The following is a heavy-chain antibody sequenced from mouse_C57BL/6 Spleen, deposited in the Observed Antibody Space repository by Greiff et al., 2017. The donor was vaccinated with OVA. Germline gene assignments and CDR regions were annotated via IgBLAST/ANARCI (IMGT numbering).Heavy chain of an antibody. Sequence: QVQLKESGPELVKPGASVKISCKASGYAFSSYWMNWVKQRPGKGLEWIGRIYPGDGDTNYNGKFKGKATLTADKSSSTAYMQLSSLTSEDSAVYFGARRRNYYGSSGEAMDYWGQGASVTVAT. CDR3: ARRRNYYGSSGEAMDY. V-gene: IGHV1-82*01. D-gene: IGHD1-1*01. CDR1: GYAFSSYW. J-gene: IGHJ4*01. CDR2: IYPGDGDT.